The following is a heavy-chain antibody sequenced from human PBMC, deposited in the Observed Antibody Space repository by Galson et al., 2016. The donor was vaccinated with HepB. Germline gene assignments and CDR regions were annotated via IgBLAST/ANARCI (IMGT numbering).Heavy chain of an antibody. CDR2: ISFDGSNA. Sequence: SLRLSCAASGFIFSNYGMHWVRQAPGKGLEWVAVISFDGSNAYYGDSVKGRFTISRDNSKNTLSLQMNSLRAEDTAVYYCAKGTTLQVHFGYFDHWGQGTLVTVSS. J-gene: IGHJ4*02. V-gene: IGHV3-30*18. CDR1: GFIFSNYG. D-gene: IGHD1/OR15-1a*01. CDR3: AKGTTLQVHFGYFDH.